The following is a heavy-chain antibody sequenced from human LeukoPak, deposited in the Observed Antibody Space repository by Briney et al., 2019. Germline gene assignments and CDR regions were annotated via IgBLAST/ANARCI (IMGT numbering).Heavy chain of an antibody. CDR1: GFTVSSNY. CDR3: ARLYASGSYIDY. D-gene: IGHD3-10*01. CDR2: IYSGGST. J-gene: IGHJ4*02. V-gene: IGHV3-66*04. Sequence: PGGSLRLSCAASGFTVSSNYMSWVRQAPGKGLEWVSVIYSGGSTYYADSVKGRITISRDNSKNTLYLQMNSLRTEDTAVYYCARLYASGSYIDYWGQGTLVTVSS.